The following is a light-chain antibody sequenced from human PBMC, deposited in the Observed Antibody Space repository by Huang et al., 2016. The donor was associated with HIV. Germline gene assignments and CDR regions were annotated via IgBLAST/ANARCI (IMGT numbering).Light chain of an antibody. CDR2: GAS. CDR3: QQTFATLPFT. J-gene: IGKJ2*01. Sequence: DIQMTQFPSSLSASIGDRVTITCRTTDNICTNLNWYQFKPGKCTQVLIFGASKIHPGVSSRFSGRGSGTVLILTITVLRPEDFATYYCQQTFATLPFTFGQGTTLDVK. V-gene: IGKV1-39*01. CDR1: DNICTN.